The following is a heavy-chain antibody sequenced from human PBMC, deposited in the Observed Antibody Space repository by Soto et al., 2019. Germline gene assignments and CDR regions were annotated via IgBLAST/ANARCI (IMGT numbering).Heavy chain of an antibody. V-gene: IGHV2-5*02. Sequence: SGPTLVNPTQTLTLTCTFSGFSLSTSGVGVGWIRQPPGKALEWLALIYWDDDKRYSPSLKSRLTITKDTSKNQVVLTMTNMDPVDTATYYCAHSSELGGITSVDWFDPWGQGTLVTVSS. J-gene: IGHJ5*02. CDR3: AHSSELGGITSVDWFDP. CDR1: GFSLSTSGVG. CDR2: IYWDDDK. D-gene: IGHD1-20*01.